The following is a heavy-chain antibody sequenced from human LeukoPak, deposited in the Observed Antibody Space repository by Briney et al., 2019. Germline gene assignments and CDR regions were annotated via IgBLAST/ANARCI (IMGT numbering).Heavy chain of an antibody. J-gene: IGHJ4*02. CDR3: ARHEVVPAAFDY. Sequence: PSETLSPTCTVSGGSISSYYWSWIRQPPGKGLEWIGYIYYSGSTNYNPSLKSRVTISVDTSKNQFSLKLSSVTAADTAVYYCARHEVVPAAFDYWGQGTLVTVSS. V-gene: IGHV4-59*08. CDR2: IYYSGST. CDR1: GGSISSYY. D-gene: IGHD2-2*01.